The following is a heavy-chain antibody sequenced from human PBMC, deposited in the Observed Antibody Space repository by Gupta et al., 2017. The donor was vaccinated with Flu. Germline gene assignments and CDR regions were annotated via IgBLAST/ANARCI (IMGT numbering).Heavy chain of an antibody. D-gene: IGHD1-1*01. CDR1: A. CDR2: IISDSVTT. V-gene: IGHV1-69*01. CDR3: ARLTGFTDS. J-gene: IGHJ5*02. Sequence: AVSGVRQDPGRGLEWMGAIISDSVTTSYAQTFQDRITLSADESANIVYMELRGLGFDDRARYYCARLTGFTDSWGQGTLVTVSS.